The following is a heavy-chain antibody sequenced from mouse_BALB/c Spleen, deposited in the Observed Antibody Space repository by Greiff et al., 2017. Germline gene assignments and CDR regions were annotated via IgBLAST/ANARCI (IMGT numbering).Heavy chain of an antibody. CDR1: GFTFTDYY. J-gene: IGHJ4*01. CDR3: ARDTRAYAMDY. CDR2: IRNKANGYTT. Sequence: VQLKQSGGGLVQPGGSLRLSCATSGFTFTDYYMSWVRQPPGKALEWLGFIRNKANGYTTEYSASVKGRFTISRDNSQSILYLQMNTLRAEDSATYYCARDTRAYAMDYWGQGTSVTVSS. D-gene: IGHD3-3*01. V-gene: IGHV7-3*02.